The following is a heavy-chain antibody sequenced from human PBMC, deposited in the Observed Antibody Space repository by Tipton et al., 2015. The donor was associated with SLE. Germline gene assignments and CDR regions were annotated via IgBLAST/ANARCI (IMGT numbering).Heavy chain of an antibody. CDR3: ARGGGSYGSGSYYPMDV. D-gene: IGHD3-10*01. Sequence: LRLSCAVYGGSFSGYYWSWIRQPPGKGLEWIGEINHSGSTNYNPSLKSRVTISIDTSKNQFSLKLSSATAADTAVYYCARGGGSYGSGSYYPMDVWGQGTTVTVSS. CDR1: GGSFSGYY. V-gene: IGHV4-34*01. J-gene: IGHJ6*02. CDR2: INHSGST.